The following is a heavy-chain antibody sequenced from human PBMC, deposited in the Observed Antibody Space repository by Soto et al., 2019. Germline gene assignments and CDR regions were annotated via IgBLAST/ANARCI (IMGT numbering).Heavy chain of an antibody. Sequence: PSETLSLTCDVYGGSFSSYYWNWIRQPPGKGLEWLGEINRSGSTNYNPSLEGRATISLDTSKTQFSLKLTSMTAADTAVYYCASMAIVVAKPDYWGQGTLVTVSS. J-gene: IGHJ4*02. CDR2: INRSGST. CDR1: GGSFSSYY. CDR3: ASMAIVVAKPDY. V-gene: IGHV4-34*01. D-gene: IGHD3-22*01.